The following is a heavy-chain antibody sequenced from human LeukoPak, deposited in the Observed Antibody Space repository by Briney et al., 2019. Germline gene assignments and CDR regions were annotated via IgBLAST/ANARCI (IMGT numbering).Heavy chain of an antibody. D-gene: IGHD6-19*01. V-gene: IGHV4-39*07. J-gene: IGHJ4*02. CDR2: IYYSGST. CDR3: ARVRSSGWYGNYFDY. Sequence: PSETLSLTCTVSGGSISSSSYYWGWIPQPPGKGREGIGSIYYSGSTYYNPSLKSRVTISVDTSKNQFSLKLSSVTAADTAVYYCARVRSSGWYGNYFDYWGQGTLVTVSS. CDR1: GGSISSSSYY.